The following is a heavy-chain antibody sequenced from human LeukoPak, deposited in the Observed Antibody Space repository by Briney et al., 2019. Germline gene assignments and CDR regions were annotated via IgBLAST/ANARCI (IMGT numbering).Heavy chain of an antibody. J-gene: IGHJ4*02. V-gene: IGHV3-33*01. D-gene: IGHD6-13*01. CDR3: GRAFPPLRTAAAGDY. CDR2: IWYDGSSE. CDR1: GFTFSSYG. Sequence: GGSLRLSCAASGFTFSSYGMHWVRQAPGKGLEWVAVIWYDGSSEKYADSVKGRFTISRDNSKNTLYLQMDSLRAEDTAVYFCGRAFPPLRTAAAGDYWGQGTLVTVSS.